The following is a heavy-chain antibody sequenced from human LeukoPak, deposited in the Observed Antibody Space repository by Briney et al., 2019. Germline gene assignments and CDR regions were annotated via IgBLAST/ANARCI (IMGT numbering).Heavy chain of an antibody. CDR1: GYSISSGYY. V-gene: IGHV4-38-2*02. J-gene: IGHJ5*02. D-gene: IGHD3-22*01. CDR2: IYHSGST. Sequence: PSETLSLTCTVSGYSISSGYYWGWIRQPPGKGLEWIGSIYHSGSTYYNPSLKSRVTISVDTSKNQFSLKLSSVTAADTAVYYCARAVLGLDSSGYEDFFWFDPWGQGTLVTVSS. CDR3: ARAVLGLDSSGYEDFFWFDP.